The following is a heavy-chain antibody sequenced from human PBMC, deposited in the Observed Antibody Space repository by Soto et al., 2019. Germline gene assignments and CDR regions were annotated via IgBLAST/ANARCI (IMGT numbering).Heavy chain of an antibody. J-gene: IGHJ3*02. CDR1: GFTFSSYS. CDR2: ISSSSSYI. CDR3: ARDRGFGELWIGDAFDI. D-gene: IGHD3-10*01. Sequence: GGSLRLSCAASGFTFSSYSMNWVRQAPGKGLEWVSSISSSSSYIYYADSVKGRFTISRDNAKNSLYLQMNSLRAEDTAVYYCARDRGFGELWIGDAFDIWGQGTMVTVSS. V-gene: IGHV3-21*01.